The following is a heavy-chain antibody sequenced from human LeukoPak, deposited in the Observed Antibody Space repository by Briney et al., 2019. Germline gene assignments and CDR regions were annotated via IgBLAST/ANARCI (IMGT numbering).Heavy chain of an antibody. CDR2: ISAYNGNT. CDR3: ARNRDYGDYVTYFDY. J-gene: IGHJ4*02. D-gene: IGHD4-17*01. V-gene: IGHV1-18*01. CDR1: GYTFTSYG. Sequence: ASVKVSCKASGYTFTSYGISWVRQAPGQGLEWMGWISAYNGNTNYAQKLQGRVTVTTDTSTSTAYMELRSLRSDDTAVYYCARNRDYGDYVTYFDYWGQGTLVTVSS.